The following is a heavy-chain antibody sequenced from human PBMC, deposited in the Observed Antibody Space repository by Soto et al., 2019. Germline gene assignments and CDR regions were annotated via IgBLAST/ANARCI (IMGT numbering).Heavy chain of an antibody. CDR3: AKDMWFYP. CDR2: LRGSGSST. J-gene: IGHJ5*02. V-gene: IGHV3-23*01. CDR1: GFTFSSYA. Sequence: DGSLRLSCAASGFTFSSYAMSWVRQAHAQGLERPSALRGSGSSTYYADSVKGRFTISRDNSKNTLYLQMTSLRAEDTAVYYCAKDMWFYPWDQVTLGTAST.